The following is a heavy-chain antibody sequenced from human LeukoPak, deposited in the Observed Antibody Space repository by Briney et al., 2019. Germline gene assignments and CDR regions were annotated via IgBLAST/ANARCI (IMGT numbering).Heavy chain of an antibody. CDR2: INHSGST. V-gene: IGHV4-34*01. D-gene: IGHD4-11*01. Sequence: SETLSLTCAVYGGSFSGYYWSWIRQPPGKGLEWIGEINHSGSTNYNPSLKSRVTISVDTSKNQFSLKLSSVTAADTAVYYCARGRQYYYMDVWGKGTTVTVSS. CDR3: ARGRQYYYMDV. J-gene: IGHJ6*03. CDR1: GGSFSGYY.